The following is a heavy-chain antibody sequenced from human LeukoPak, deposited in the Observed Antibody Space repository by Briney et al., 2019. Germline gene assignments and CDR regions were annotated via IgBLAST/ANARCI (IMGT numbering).Heavy chain of an antibody. CDR2: IYYSGTT. V-gene: IGHV4-39*01. CDR3: ARHVRFLEWLSSYYFDY. CDR1: GGTISGSSYY. D-gene: IGHD3-3*01. J-gene: IGHJ4*02. Sequence: SETLSLTCTVSGGTISGSSYYWGWIRQPPGTGLEWIGSIYYSGTTYYNPSLKSRVTISVDTSKSQFSLRLTSVTAADTAVYYCARHVRFLEWLSSYYFDYWGQGTLVTVSS.